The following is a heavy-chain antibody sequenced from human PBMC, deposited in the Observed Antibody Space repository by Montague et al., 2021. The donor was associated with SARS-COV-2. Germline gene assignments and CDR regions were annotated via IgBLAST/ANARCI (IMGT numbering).Heavy chain of an antibody. V-gene: IGHV3-23*01. Sequence: GSLRLSCAASGFTFSTYAMSWVRQAPGKGLEWVSTVSSIGGSTFYADSVKGRFTVSRGNSKNTLYLQMNSLRAEDTAVYYCAKDLEQWLVGRDYFDYWGQGTLVTVSS. CDR1: GFTFSTYA. D-gene: IGHD6-19*01. J-gene: IGHJ4*02. CDR2: VSSIGGST. CDR3: AKDLEQWLVGRDYFDY.